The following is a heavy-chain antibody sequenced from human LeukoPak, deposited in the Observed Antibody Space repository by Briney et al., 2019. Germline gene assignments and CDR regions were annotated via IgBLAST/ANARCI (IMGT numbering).Heavy chain of an antibody. CDR3: AKGARRSSGWWFFDH. Sequence: GGSLRLSCAASGFVFSSLDMGWVRQTPGKGLEWVSAITNSGGGTFYADSVKGRFTISRDNSKNTLFLQMNSLRAEDTAVYFCAKGARRSSGWWFFDHWGQGTLVTVSS. J-gene: IGHJ4*02. CDR2: ITNSGGGT. D-gene: IGHD6-19*01. CDR1: GFVFSSLD. V-gene: IGHV3-23*01.